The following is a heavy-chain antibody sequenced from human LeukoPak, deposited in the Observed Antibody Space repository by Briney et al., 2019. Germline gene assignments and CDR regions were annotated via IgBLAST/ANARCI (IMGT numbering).Heavy chain of an antibody. Sequence: SETLSLTCTVSGGSISSYYWSWIRQPPGKGLEWIGYIYYSGSTNYNPSLKSRVTISVDTSKNQFSLKLSSVTAADTAVYYCARGAGTSSAFDIWGQGTMVTVSS. CDR2: IYYSGST. CDR3: ARGAGTSSAFDI. V-gene: IGHV4-59*12. J-gene: IGHJ3*02. CDR1: GGSISSYY. D-gene: IGHD1-1*01.